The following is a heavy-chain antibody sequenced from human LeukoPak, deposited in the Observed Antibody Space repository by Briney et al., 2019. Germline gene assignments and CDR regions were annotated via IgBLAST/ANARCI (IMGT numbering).Heavy chain of an antibody. V-gene: IGHV4-31*03. Sequence: SQTLSLTCTVSGGSISSGGYYWSWIHQHPGKGLEWTGYIYYSGSAYYNPSLKSRVTISVDTSENQFSLKLSSVTAADTAVYYCARVNYGSATKEDYWGQGTLVTVSS. D-gene: IGHD3-10*01. CDR2: IYYSGSA. CDR3: ARVNYGSATKEDY. J-gene: IGHJ4*02. CDR1: GGSISSGGYY.